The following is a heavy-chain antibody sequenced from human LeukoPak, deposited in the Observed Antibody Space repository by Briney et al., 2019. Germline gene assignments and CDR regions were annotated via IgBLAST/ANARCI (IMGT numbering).Heavy chain of an antibody. CDR2: ISAYNNNT. V-gene: IGHV1-18*01. D-gene: IGHD2-2*01. J-gene: IGHJ4*02. CDR1: GYTFSNYG. CDR3: ARGARISSSWYSSV. Sequence: APVKVSCKTSGYTFSNYGVSWVRQAPEQGLEWMGWISAYNNNTNYAQKFQGRLTMTTDTSTSTAYMELRSLRSDDTAVYYCARGARISSSWYSSVWGQGTLITVS.